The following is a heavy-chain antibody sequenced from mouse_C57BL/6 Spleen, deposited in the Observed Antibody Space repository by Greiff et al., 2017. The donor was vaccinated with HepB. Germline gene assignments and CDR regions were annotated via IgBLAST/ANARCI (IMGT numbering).Heavy chain of an antibody. CDR3: TREAMDY. CDR1: GFTFSSYA. J-gene: IGHJ4*01. Sequence: EVKLVESGAGLVKPGASLKLSCAASGFTFSSYAMSWVRQTPEKRLEWVGYISSGGDYTYYADTVKGRFTISRDNARNTLYLQMSSLKSEDTAMYYCTREAMDYWGQGTSVTVSS. V-gene: IGHV5-9-1*02. CDR2: ISSGGDYT.